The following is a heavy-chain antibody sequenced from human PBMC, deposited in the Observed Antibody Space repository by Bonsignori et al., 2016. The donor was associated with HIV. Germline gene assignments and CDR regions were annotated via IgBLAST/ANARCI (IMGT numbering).Heavy chain of an antibody. J-gene: IGHJ4*02. CDR3: ARLPLVAADSSSWYLRSYFDY. V-gene: IGHV4-39*07. Sequence: WIRQPPGKGLEWIGSIYYSGSTYYNPSLKSRVTISVDTSKNQFSLKLSSVTAADTAVYYCARLPLVAADSSSWYLRSYFDYWGQGTLVTVSS. CDR2: IYYSGST. D-gene: IGHD6-13*01.